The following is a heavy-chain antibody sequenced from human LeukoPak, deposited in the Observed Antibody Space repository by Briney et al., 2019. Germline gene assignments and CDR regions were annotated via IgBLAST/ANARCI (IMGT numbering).Heavy chain of an antibody. CDR3: ASACTNGVCYTEGWFDP. CDR2: IIPIFGTA. V-gene: IGHV1-69*13. J-gene: IGHJ5*02. CDR1: GGTFSSYA. Sequence: SVTVSCKASGGTFSSYAISWVRQAPGQGLGWMGGIIPIFGTANYAQKFQGRVTITADESTSTAYMELSSLRSEDTAVYYCASACTNGVCYTEGWFDPWGQGTLVTVSS. D-gene: IGHD2-8*01.